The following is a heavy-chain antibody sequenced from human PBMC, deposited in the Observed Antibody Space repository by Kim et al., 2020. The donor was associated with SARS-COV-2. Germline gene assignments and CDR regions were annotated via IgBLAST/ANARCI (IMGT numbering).Heavy chain of an antibody. V-gene: IGHV3-23*01. Sequence: GSGGSTYYADSGKGRFTISRDNSKNTLYLQMNSLRAEDTAVYYCAKWPSGYWGQGTLVTVSS. CDR2: GSGGST. CDR3: AKWPSGY. D-gene: IGHD6-6*01. J-gene: IGHJ4*02.